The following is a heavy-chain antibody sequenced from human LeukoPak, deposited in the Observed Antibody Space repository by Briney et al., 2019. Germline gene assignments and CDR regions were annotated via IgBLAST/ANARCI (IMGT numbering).Heavy chain of an antibody. CDR2: IYYSGST. V-gene: IGHV4-59*08. CDR3: ATRKDSGSYFLYYYMDV. J-gene: IGHJ6*03. Sequence: PSETLSLTCTLSGGSISSYDWSWIRQPPGKGLEWIAYIYYSGSTNYNPSLKSRVTISVDTSKNQFSLKLSSVTAADTAVYCCATRKDSGSYFLYYYMDVWGKGTTVTISS. CDR1: GGSISSYD. D-gene: IGHD1-26*01.